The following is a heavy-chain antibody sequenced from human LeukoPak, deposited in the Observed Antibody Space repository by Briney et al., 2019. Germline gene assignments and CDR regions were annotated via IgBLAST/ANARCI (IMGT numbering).Heavy chain of an antibody. Sequence: PGGSLRLSCAASGFTFSSYDMNWVRQAPGEGLEWVSYISSSGSTIYYADSVKGRFTISRDNAKNSLYLQMNSLRAEDTAVYYCARDPSMGANLLFDYWGQGTLVTVSS. J-gene: IGHJ4*02. D-gene: IGHD1-26*01. V-gene: IGHV3-48*03. CDR1: GFTFSSYD. CDR3: ARDPSMGANLLFDY. CDR2: ISSSGSTI.